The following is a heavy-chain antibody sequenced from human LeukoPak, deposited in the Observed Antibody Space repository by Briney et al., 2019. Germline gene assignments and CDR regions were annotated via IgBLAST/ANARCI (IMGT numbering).Heavy chain of an antibody. Sequence: EASVKVSCKASGYTFTSYDINWVRQATGQGREWMGWMNPNSGNTSYAQKFQGRVTMTRDTSTSTVYMELSSLRSEDTAVYYCARDTQIAVAGTGWFDPWGQGTLVTVSS. J-gene: IGHJ5*02. CDR3: ARDTQIAVAGTGWFDP. CDR1: GYTFTSYD. D-gene: IGHD6-19*01. CDR2: MNPNSGNT. V-gene: IGHV1-8*02.